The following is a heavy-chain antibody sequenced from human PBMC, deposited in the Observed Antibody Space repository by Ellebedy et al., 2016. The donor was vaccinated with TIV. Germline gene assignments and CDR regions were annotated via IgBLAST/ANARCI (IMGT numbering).Heavy chain of an antibody. CDR2: IYSGGNK. CDR3: ARHRGTTEHGPFYYYGMDV. CDR1: GFTVSHNY. V-gene: IGHV3-53*01. D-gene: IGHD1-7*01. J-gene: IGHJ6*02. Sequence: GESLKISCAASGFTVSHNYMSWVRQAPGTGLEWVSLIYSGGNKYYADSVKGRFTISRDDSKNTLYLQMNGLRAEDTAVYYCARHRGTTEHGPFYYYGMDVWGQGTTVTVSS.